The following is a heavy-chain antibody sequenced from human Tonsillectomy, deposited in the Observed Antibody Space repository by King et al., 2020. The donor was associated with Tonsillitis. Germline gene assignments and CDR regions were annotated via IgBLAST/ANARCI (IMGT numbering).Heavy chain of an antibody. J-gene: IGHJ4*02. V-gene: IGHV3-30*02. CDR2: IRYDGTNK. Sequence: VQLVESGGGVVQPGGSLGLSCAASGFTFRSYGMHWVRQAPGKGLEWVAFIRYDGTNKYYADSVKGRFTISRDNSKNTLYLQMNSLRAEDTAVYYCAKVSEYYYESSPIDYWGQGTLVTVSS. D-gene: IGHD3-22*01. CDR1: GFTFRSYG. CDR3: AKVSEYYYESSPIDY.